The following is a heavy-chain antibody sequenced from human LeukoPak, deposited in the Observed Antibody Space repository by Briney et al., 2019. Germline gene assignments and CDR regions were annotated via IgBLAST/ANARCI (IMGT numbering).Heavy chain of an antibody. V-gene: IGHV1-69*05. CDR1: GGTFSSYA. D-gene: IGHD7-27*01. CDR3: ARDQTGETLDY. CDR2: IIPIFGTA. Sequence: ASVKVSGKASGGTFSSYAISWVRQAPGQGLEWMGRIIPIFGTANYAQKFQGRVTITTDESTSTAYMELSSLRSEDTAVYYCARDQTGETLDYWGQGTLVTVSS. J-gene: IGHJ4*02.